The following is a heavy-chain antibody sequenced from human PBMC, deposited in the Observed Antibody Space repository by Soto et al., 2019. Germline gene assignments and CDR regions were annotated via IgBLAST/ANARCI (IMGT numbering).Heavy chain of an antibody. J-gene: IGHJ4*02. CDR3: ARRKTRPEAFDY. V-gene: IGHV4-59*08. Sequence: SETLSLSCTVSGGSISSYYWTWMRQPPGKGLEWIGYVYSSGSTKYNPSLRSRVTISLDTSKSQFSLKLNSVTAADTAVYYCARRKTRPEAFDYWGQGILVTVS. CDR2: VYSSGST. CDR1: GGSISSYY.